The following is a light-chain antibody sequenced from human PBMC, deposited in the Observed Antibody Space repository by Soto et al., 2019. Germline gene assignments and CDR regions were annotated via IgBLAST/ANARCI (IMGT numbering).Light chain of an antibody. Sequence: DIQMTQSPSTLSVSVGDRVTITCRASQSISSWLAWYQQKPGKAPKLLIHKASILRSGVPSRFSGSGSGTEFTLTISSLQPDDFATYYCQQYNTYSGTFGQGTKV. CDR3: QQYNTYSGT. CDR1: QSISSW. J-gene: IGKJ1*01. V-gene: IGKV1-5*03. CDR2: KAS.